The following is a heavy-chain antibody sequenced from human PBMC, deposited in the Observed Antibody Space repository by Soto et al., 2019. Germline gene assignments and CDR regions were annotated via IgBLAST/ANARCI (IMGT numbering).Heavy chain of an antibody. D-gene: IGHD4-17*01. J-gene: IGHJ4*02. CDR3: ARFDYGDYVFDY. Sequence: QVHLQESGPGLVKPSGTLSLTCAVSSGSIRSNYWWSWVRQPPGKGLEWFGEIYHSGSTNYSPSLKSRVTISVDKSKNQFSLKLTSVTAADAAVYYCARFDYGDYVFDYWGQGALVTVSS. CDR1: SGSIRSNYW. CDR2: IYHSGST. V-gene: IGHV4-4*02.